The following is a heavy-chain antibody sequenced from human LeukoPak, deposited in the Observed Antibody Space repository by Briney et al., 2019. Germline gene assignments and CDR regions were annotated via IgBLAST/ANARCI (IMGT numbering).Heavy chain of an antibody. CDR2: ISAYNGNT. D-gene: IGHD3-10*01. CDR3: ARDFSSVHRGEVSYH. J-gene: IGHJ5*02. V-gene: IGHV1-18*01. CDR1: GYTFTNCG. Sequence: ASVKVSCKASGYTFTNCGISWVRQAPGQGLEWMGWISAYNGNTNSAQKFQGRVTMTTDTSTNTAYMELRSLRSDDTAVYYCARDFSSVHRGEVSYHWGQGTLVTVSS.